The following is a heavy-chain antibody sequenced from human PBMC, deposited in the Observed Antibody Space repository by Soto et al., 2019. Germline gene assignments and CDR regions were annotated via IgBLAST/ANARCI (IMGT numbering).Heavy chain of an antibody. D-gene: IGHD3-10*01. J-gene: IGHJ4*02. Sequence: QVQLVQSGAEVKKPGSSVKVSCKASGGTFSSYTISWVRQAPGQGLEWMGRIIPILGIANYAQKFQGRVTITADKSTSTAYMELSSLRSEDTAVYYCASKSDGSGSYYPLDYWGQGTLVTVSS. V-gene: IGHV1-69*02. CDR2: IIPILGIA. CDR3: ASKSDGSGSYYPLDY. CDR1: GGTFSSYT.